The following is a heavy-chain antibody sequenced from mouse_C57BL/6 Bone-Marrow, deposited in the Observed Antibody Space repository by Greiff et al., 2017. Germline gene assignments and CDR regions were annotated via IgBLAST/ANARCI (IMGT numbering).Heavy chain of an antibody. CDR3: AIYDGYCWFDY. CDR1: GYTFTSYW. Sequence: QVQLQQPGAELVKPGASVKLSCKASGYTFTSYWMQWVKQRPGQGLEWIGEIDPSDSYTNYNQKFKGKATLTVATSSSTAYMPLSSLTSEDSAVYYCAIYDGYCWFDYWGRGTLITVSA. D-gene: IGHD2-3*01. V-gene: IGHV1-50*01. CDR2: IDPSDSYT. J-gene: IGHJ3*01.